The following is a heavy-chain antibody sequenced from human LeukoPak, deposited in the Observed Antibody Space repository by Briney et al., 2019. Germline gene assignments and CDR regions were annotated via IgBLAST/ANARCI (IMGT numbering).Heavy chain of an antibody. J-gene: IGHJ4*02. CDR3: AKQRANWGSDYFDY. CDR1: GGSISSGDYY. D-gene: IGHD7-27*01. Sequence: PSQTLSLTCTVSGGSISSGDYYWSWIRQPPGKGLEWIGYIYYSGSTYYNPSLKSRVTISVDTSKNQFSLKLSSVTAADTAVYYCAKQRANWGSDYFDYWGQGTLVTVSS. V-gene: IGHV4-30-4*08. CDR2: IYYSGST.